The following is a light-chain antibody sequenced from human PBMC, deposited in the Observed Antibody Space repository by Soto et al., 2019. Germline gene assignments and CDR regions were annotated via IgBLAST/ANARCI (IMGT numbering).Light chain of an antibody. J-gene: IGKJ5*01. V-gene: IGKV3-20*01. CDR3: QQYASSPPIT. Sequence: EIVLTQSPGTLSLSPGERATLSCRASQSVSSSYLAWYQQKPGQAPRLLIYGASSRATGIPDRFSGSGSGTELTLTISRLEPEDFAVHYCQQYASSPPITFGQGTRLEIK. CDR1: QSVSSSY. CDR2: GAS.